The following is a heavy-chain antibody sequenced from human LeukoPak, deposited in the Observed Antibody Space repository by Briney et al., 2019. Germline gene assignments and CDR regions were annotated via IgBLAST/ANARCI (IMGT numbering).Heavy chain of an antibody. CDR2: INWNSGSI. J-gene: IGHJ4*02. Sequence: GGSLRLSCAASGFTFDDYAMHWVRQAPGKGLEWVSGINWNSGSIAYADSVKGRFTISRDNAKNSLYLQMNSLRTEDTALYYCAKDGMYDSSGFFDYWGQGTLVTVSS. D-gene: IGHD3-22*01. CDR1: GFTFDDYA. CDR3: AKDGMYDSSGFFDY. V-gene: IGHV3-9*01.